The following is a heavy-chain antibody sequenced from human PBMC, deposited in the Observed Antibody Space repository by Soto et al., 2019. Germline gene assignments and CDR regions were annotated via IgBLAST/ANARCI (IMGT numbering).Heavy chain of an antibody. J-gene: IGHJ4*02. V-gene: IGHV3-30*18. CDR1: GFTFSSNG. CDR2: ISYDGSNK. D-gene: IGHD2-21*02. CDR3: VKDLSVTWSFDH. Sequence: QVQLVESGGGVVQPGRSLRLSCAASGFTFSSNGMHWVRQAPGKGLEWVAVISYDGSNKYYADSVKGRFTISRDNSKNTLYLQMNSLRAEDTAVYYCVKDLSVTWSFDHWGQGTLVTVSS.